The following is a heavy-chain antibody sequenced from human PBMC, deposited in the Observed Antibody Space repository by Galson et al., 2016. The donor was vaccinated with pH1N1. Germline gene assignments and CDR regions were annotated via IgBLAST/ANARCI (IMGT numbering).Heavy chain of an antibody. Sequence: TLSLTCTVSGDSISSGTYYWSWIRQPAGKGLEWIGRMYTSGTTNYNPSLKSRVTISVDTSTNRFSLKLNYVTATDTAVYYCARARAPEYFHWLSYFDSWGQGTPVTVSS. V-gene: IGHV4-61*02. CDR1: GDSISSGTYY. D-gene: IGHD3-9*01. J-gene: IGHJ4*02. CDR2: MYTSGTT. CDR3: ARARAPEYFHWLSYFDS.